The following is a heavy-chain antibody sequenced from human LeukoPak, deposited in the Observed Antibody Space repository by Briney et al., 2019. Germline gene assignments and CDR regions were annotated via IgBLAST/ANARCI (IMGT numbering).Heavy chain of an antibody. CDR2: MYYSGST. CDR1: GGSIISSNYY. J-gene: IGHJ3*02. V-gene: IGHV4-39*07. D-gene: IGHD3-22*01. Sequence: SETLSLTCTVSGGSIISSNYYWGWIRQPPGKGLEWIGSMYYSGSTHYNPSLKSRVTISVDMSKNQFSLRLSSVTAADTAVYYCARDSMIVAPYGALDIWGQGIMVTVSS. CDR3: ARDSMIVAPYGALDI.